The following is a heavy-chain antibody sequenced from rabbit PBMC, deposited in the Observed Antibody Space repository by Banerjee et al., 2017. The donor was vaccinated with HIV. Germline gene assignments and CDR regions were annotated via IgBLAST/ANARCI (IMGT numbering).Heavy chain of an antibody. CDR2: IYAGKGIT. Sequence: QEQLVESGGGLVQPGGSLKLSCKASGFDFSSYGVSWVRQAPGKGLEWIGIIYAGKGITNYASWVNGRFTISSDNAQNTVDLQLNSLTAADTATYFCVRDWRYAGYAGSNLWGPGTLVTVS. J-gene: IGHJ4*01. CDR3: VRDWRYAGYAGSNL. CDR1: GFDFSSYG. V-gene: IGHV1S47*01. D-gene: IGHD7-1*01.